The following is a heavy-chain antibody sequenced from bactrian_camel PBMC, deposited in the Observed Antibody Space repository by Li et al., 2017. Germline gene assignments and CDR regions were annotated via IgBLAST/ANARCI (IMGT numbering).Heavy chain of an antibody. J-gene: IGHJ4*01. V-gene: IGHV3S54*01. CDR2: ITTAGRST. D-gene: IGHD6*01. CDR3: AVVNPPRPISSRDGCSSFGGKN. Sequence: HVQLVESGGGLVQPGGSLRLSCSISPAISHRNCMAWFRQVPGKEREGVARITTAGRSTYYADSVKGRFTISKDNAKNALYLQMNSLKPEDTAMYYCAVVNPPRPISSRDGCSSFGGKNWGQGTQVTVS. CDR1: PAISHRNC.